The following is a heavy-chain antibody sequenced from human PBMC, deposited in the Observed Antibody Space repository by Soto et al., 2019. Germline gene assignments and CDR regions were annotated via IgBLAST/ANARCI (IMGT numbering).Heavy chain of an antibody. J-gene: IGHJ1*01. D-gene: IGHD2-15*01. CDR3: TLNNCAGVGCYDRDY. CDR1: DESVTSPGNY. CDR2: ISSGGSP. Sequence: VQLQESGPGLVKPSQTLSLTCAVSDESVTSPGNYWNWIRQRPDTGLEWIGYISSGGSPFYNPSLQSHVSLSLDTSNYLFSLTRNSVTAADTAVYYCTLNNCAGVGCYDRDYWGQGTRVSVSS. V-gene: IGHV4-31*11.